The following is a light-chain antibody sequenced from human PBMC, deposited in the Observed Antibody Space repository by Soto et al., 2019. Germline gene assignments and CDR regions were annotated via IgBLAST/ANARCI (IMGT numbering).Light chain of an antibody. J-gene: IGKJ1*01. CDR2: GAS. V-gene: IGKV3-20*01. Sequence: EIVLPQSPGTLSLSPGGRATLSYRASQSVSSSYLAWHQQKPGQAPRLLIYGASSRATDIPDRFSGSGSGTDFALTISRLEPEDFAVYYCQQYVTAPWTFGQGTKVDIK. CDR1: QSVSSSY. CDR3: QQYVTAPWT.